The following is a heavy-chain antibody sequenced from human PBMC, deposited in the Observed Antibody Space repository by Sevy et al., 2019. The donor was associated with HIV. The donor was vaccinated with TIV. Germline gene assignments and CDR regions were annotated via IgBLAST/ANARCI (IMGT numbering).Heavy chain of an antibody. J-gene: IGHJ4*02. CDR2: ISYDGSNK. D-gene: IGHD6-19*01. V-gene: IGHV3-30-3*01. CDR1: GFTFSSYA. Sequence: GGFLRLSCAASGFTFSSYAMHWVRQAPGKGLEWVAVISYDGSNKYYADSVKGRFTISRDNSKNTLYLQMNSLRAEDTASSYCASSDRQWLVNYFDYWGQGTLVTVSS. CDR3: ASSDRQWLVNYFDY.